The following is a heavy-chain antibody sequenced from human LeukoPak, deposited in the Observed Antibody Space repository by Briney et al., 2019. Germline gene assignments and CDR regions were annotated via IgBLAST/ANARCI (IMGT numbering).Heavy chain of an antibody. Sequence: GGSLRLSCAASGFTLSSYAMRWVRQAPGKGLEWVSAISGSCGSTYYADSVKGRFTISRDNSKNTLYLQMNSLRAEDTAVYYCAKYPAYYYDSRGYYRNWGQGTLVTVSS. CDR1: GFTLSSYA. J-gene: IGHJ4*02. V-gene: IGHV3-23*01. CDR2: ISGSCGST. CDR3: AKYPAYYYDSRGYYRN. D-gene: IGHD3-22*01.